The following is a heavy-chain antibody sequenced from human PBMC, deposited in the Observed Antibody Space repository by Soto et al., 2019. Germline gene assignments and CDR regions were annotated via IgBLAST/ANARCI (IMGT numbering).Heavy chain of an antibody. Sequence: QVQLQQWGAGLLKPSETLSLTCAVYGGSFSGYYWSWIRQPPGKGLEWIGEINESGSTKYNPSLQSRFTISVDTTKNQFSLKLSSVTAADKAVYYCARGLILWYGELSRRGDHYCYMDVWGKGTTVTVSS. CDR1: GGSFSGYY. J-gene: IGHJ6*03. D-gene: IGHD3-10*01. CDR2: INESGST. CDR3: ARGLILWYGELSRRGDHYCYMDV. V-gene: IGHV4-34*01.